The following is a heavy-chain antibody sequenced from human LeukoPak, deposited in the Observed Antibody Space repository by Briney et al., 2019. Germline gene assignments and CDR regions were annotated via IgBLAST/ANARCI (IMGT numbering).Heavy chain of an antibody. CDR3: AREPHKWELPPYFDY. J-gene: IGHJ4*02. V-gene: IGHV3-30-3*01. Sequence: GGSLRLSCAASGFTFSSYAMHWVRQAPGEGLEWVAVISYDGSNKYYADSVKGRFTISRDNSKNTLYLQMNSLRAEDTAVYYCAREPHKWELPPYFDYWGQGTLVTVSS. D-gene: IGHD1-26*01. CDR2: ISYDGSNK. CDR1: GFTFSSYA.